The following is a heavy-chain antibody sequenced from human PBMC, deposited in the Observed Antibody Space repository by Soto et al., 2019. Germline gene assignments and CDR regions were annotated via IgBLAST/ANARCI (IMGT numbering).Heavy chain of an antibody. CDR1: GFSLSTSGVG. CDR3: AHTRIRGSAPNYFDY. CDR2: IYWDDDK. J-gene: IGHJ4*02. V-gene: IGHV2-5*02. Sequence: QITLKESGPTLVKPTQTLTLTCHFPGFSLSTSGVGVGWIRQPPGKALEWLALIYWDDDKRYNPSLKSTLTITKDTSKNQVVLTMTNMDPVDTATYYCAHTRIRGSAPNYFDYWGQGTLVTVSS. D-gene: IGHD5-12*01.